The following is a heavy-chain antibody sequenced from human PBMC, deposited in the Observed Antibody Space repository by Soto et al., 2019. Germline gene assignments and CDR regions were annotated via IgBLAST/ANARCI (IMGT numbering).Heavy chain of an antibody. CDR2: INPSGGST. D-gene: IGHD6-19*01. J-gene: IGHJ5*02. CDR1: GYTFTSYY. CDR3: ARDRESSGWHKGPRNWFDP. Sequence: ASVKVSCKASGYTFTSYYMHWVRQAPGQGLGWMGIINPSGGSTSYAQKFQGRVTMTRDTSTSTVYMELSSLRSEDTAVYYCARDRESSGWHKGPRNWFDPWGQGTLVTVSS. V-gene: IGHV1-46*01.